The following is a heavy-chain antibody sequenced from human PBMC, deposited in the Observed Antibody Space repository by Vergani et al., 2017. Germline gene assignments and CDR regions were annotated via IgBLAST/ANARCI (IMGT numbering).Heavy chain of an antibody. V-gene: IGHV3-21*01. CDR1: GFTFSSYA. CDR2: ISSSSSYI. Sequence: EVQLLESGGGLVQPGGSLRLSCAASGFTFSSYAMSWVRQAPGKGLEWVSSISSSSSYIYYADSVKGRFTISRDNAKNSLYLQMNSLRAEDTAVYYCARNLDYDFWSGYYYYMDVWGKGTTVTVSS. D-gene: IGHD3-3*01. J-gene: IGHJ6*03. CDR3: ARNLDYDFWSGYYYYMDV.